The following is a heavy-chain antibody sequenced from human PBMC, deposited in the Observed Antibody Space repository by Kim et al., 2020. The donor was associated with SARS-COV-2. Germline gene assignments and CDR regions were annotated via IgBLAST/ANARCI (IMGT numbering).Heavy chain of an antibody. CDR2: ISSSSSYI. J-gene: IGHJ4*02. Sequence: GGSLRLSCAASGFTFSSYSMNWVRQAPGKGLEWVSSISSSSSYIYYADSVKGRFTISRDNAKNSLYLQMNSLRAEDTAVYYCARDPTVGATFRDKIDLLVMNWGQGTLATVSS. V-gene: IGHV3-21*01. CDR3: ARDPTVGATFRDKIDLLVMN. CDR1: GFTFSSYS. D-gene: IGHD1-26*01.